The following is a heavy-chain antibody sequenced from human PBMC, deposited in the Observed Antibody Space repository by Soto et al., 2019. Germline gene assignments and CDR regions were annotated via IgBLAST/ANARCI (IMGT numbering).Heavy chain of an antibody. J-gene: IGHJ3*02. CDR2: ISWNSGSI. CDR3: HFQYYYDSSGYYGPDAFDI. CDR1: GFTFDDYA. V-gene: IGHV3-9*01. Sequence: GGSLRLSCAASGFTFDDYAMHWVRQAPGKGLEWVSGISWNSGSIGYADSVKGRFTISRDNAKNSLYLQMNSLRAEDTALYYCHFQYYYDSSGYYGPDAFDIWGQGTMVTVSS. D-gene: IGHD3-22*01.